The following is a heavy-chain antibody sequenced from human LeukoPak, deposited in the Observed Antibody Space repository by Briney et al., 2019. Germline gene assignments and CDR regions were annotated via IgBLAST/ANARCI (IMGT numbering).Heavy chain of an antibody. D-gene: IGHD3-16*01. Sequence: GGSLRLSCVVSGLSLSNAWMSWVRQVPGKGLEWVGRIKREIDGGTIDYAAPVKGRFTISRDDSKNTLYLQMNSLRAEDTAVYYCAKGSLYVPQDWGQGTLVTVSS. V-gene: IGHV3-15*01. CDR3: AKGSLYVPQD. CDR2: IKREIDGGTI. J-gene: IGHJ4*02. CDR1: GLSLSNAW.